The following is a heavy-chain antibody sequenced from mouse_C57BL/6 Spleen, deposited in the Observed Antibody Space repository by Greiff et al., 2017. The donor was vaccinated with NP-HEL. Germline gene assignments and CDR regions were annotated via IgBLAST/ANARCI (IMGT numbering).Heavy chain of an antibody. CDR2: IHPNRGST. CDR1: GYTFTSYW. CDR3: ARYYGSSPYYFDY. D-gene: IGHD1-1*01. V-gene: IGHV1-64*01. Sequence: VQLQQPGAELVKPGASVKLSCKASGYTFTSYWMHWVTQRPGQGLEWIGMIHPNRGSTNYNEKFKSKATLTVDKSSSTAYMQLSSLTSEDSAVYYCARYYGSSPYYFDYWGQGTTLTVSS. J-gene: IGHJ2*01.